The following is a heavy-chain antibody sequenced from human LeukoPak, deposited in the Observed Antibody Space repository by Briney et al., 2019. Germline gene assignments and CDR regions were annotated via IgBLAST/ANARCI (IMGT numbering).Heavy chain of an antibody. J-gene: IGHJ4*02. V-gene: IGHV3-23*01. CDR3: AKGTVDYYDSSGYPPYYFDY. CDR2: ISGSGGST. Sequence: PGGSLRLSCAASGFTFSSYAMSWVRQAPGKGLEWVSAISGSGGSTYYADSAKGRFTISRDNSKNTLYLQMNSLRAEDTAVYYCAKGTVDYYDSSGYPPYYFDYWGQGTLVTVSS. CDR1: GFTFSSYA. D-gene: IGHD3-22*01.